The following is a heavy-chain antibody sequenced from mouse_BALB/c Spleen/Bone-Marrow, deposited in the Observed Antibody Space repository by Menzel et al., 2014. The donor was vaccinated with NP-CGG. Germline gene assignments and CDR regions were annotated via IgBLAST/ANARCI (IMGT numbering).Heavy chain of an antibody. V-gene: IGHV2-6-7*01. CDR3: AREKYGNFYAMDY. CDR1: GFSLTGFG. J-gene: IGHJ4*01. D-gene: IGHD2-10*02. Sequence: QVQLEQSGPGLVAPSQRLSITCTVSGFSLTGFGINWIRQPPGKGLEWLGMILGDGTTDYNSALKSRLSIKKDNSKSQVFLKMNSLQAGDTARYYCAREKYGNFYAMDYWGQGTSVTIYS. CDR2: ILGDGTT.